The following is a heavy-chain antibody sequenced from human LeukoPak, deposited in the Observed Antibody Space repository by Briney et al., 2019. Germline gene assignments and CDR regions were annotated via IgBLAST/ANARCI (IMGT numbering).Heavy chain of an antibody. CDR1: GFTCSDHY. CDR3: ARETLSGWD. V-gene: IGHV3-72*01. D-gene: IGHD6-19*01. J-gene: IGHJ4*02. Sequence: GGSLRLSCAASGFTCSDHYMDWVRQAPGKGLEWVGCTRNKANSYTTEYAASVKGRFTISRDDSKNSLYLQMNSLTTEDTAVYYCARETLSGWDWGQGTLVTVSS. CDR2: TRNKANSYTT.